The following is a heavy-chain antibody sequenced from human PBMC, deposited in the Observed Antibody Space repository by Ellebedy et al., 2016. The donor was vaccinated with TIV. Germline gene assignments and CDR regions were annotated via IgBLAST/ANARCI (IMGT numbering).Heavy chain of an antibody. CDR2: ISGSGGST. V-gene: IGHV3-23*01. CDR1: GFTFSSYA. D-gene: IGHD2-21*02. CDR3: AKAPTAIFAHFYYYYYYMDV. J-gene: IGHJ6*03. Sequence: GESLKISXAASGFTFSSYAMSWVRQAPGRRLEWVSAISGSGGSTHHVDSVRGRFTISRDNSKNTLYLQMTSLRAEDTAVYYCAKAPTAIFAHFYYYYYYMDVWGKGTTVTVSS.